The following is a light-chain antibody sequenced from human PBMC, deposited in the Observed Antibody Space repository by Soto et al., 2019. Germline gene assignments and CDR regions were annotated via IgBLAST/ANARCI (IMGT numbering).Light chain of an antibody. CDR1: NSNIGSYT. CDR2: SND. J-gene: IGLJ2*01. Sequence: QSVLTQPPLASGTPGQRVTISCSGSNSNIGSYTVNWYQQLPGAAPKLLIFSNDQWPSGVPDRFSGSKSGTSASLAISGLQPEDEADYYCATWDDSLNVVIFGGGTKLTVL. CDR3: ATWDDSLNVVI. V-gene: IGLV1-44*01.